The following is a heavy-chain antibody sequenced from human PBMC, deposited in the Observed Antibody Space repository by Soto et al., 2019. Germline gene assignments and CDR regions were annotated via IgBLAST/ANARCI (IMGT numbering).Heavy chain of an antibody. V-gene: IGHV1-18*01. Sequence: GASVKVSCKASGYTFTSYGISWVRQAPGQGLEWMGWISAYNGNTNYAQKLQGRVTMTTDTSTSTAYMELRSLRSDDTAVYYCARDFFGMVYVPLDWFDPWGQGTLVTVSS. CDR1: GYTFTSYG. CDR3: ARDFFGMVYVPLDWFDP. CDR2: ISAYNGNT. J-gene: IGHJ5*02. D-gene: IGHD3-3*01.